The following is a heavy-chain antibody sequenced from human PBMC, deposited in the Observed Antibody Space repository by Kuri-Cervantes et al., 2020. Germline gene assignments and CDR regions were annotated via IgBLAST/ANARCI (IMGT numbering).Heavy chain of an antibody. D-gene: IGHD6-13*01. Sequence: LRLSCAVSGGSISSGGYSWSWIRQPPGKGLEWIGYIYHSGSTYYNPSLKSRVTISVDRSKNQFSLKLSSVTAADTAVYYCARTSAAGPFDYWGQGTLVTVSS. CDR3: ARTSAAGPFDY. J-gene: IGHJ4*02. V-gene: IGHV4-30-2*01. CDR2: IYHSGST. CDR1: GGSISSGGYS.